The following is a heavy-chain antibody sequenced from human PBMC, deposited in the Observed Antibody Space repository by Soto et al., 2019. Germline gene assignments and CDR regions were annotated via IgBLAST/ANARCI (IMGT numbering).Heavy chain of an antibody. CDR1: GGSFSGYY. D-gene: IGHD6-6*01. Sequence: SETLSLTCAVYGGSFSGYYWSWIRQPPGKGLEWIGEINHSGSTNYNPSLKSRVTISVDTSKNQFSLKLSSVTAADTAVYYCAREYSSSSETKQYYFDYWGQGTLVTVYS. CDR3: AREYSSSSETKQYYFDY. J-gene: IGHJ4*02. CDR2: INHSGST. V-gene: IGHV4-34*01.